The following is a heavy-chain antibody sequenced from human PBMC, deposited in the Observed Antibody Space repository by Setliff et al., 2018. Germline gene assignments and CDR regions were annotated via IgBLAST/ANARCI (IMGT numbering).Heavy chain of an antibody. CDR1: GGSINSGGYY. J-gene: IGHJ6*03. CDR3: ARDRLLVGARYAMDV. CDR2: IYYSGST. Sequence: KTSETLSLTCTVSGGSINSGGYYWSWIRQHPGKGLEWIGYIYYSGSTYYNPSLKSRVTISADTSKNQFSLKLSSVTAADTAVYYCARDRLLVGARYAMDVWGKGTTVTVSS. V-gene: IGHV4-31*03. D-gene: IGHD1-26*01.